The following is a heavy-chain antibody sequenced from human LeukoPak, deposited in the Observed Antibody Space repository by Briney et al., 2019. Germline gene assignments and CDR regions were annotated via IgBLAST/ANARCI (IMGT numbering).Heavy chain of an antibody. V-gene: IGHV1-69*01. CDR1: GGTFSSYA. CDR3: AIAYCGGDCLPFDY. Sequence: ASVKVSCKASGGTFSSYAISWVRQAPGQGLEWMGGIIPIFGTANYALKFQGRVTITADESTSTAYMELSSLRSEDTAVYYCAIAYCGGDCLPFDYWGQGTLVTVSS. D-gene: IGHD2-21*02. CDR2: IIPIFGTA. J-gene: IGHJ4*02.